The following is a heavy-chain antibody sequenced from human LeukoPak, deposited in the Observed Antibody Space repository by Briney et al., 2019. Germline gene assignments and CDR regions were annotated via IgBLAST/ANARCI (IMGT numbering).Heavy chain of an antibody. Sequence: GASVKVSCKASGYTFTGYYMHWVRQAPGQGLEWMGWINPNSGGTNYAQKFQGRVTMTRDTSISTAYMELSRLRADDTAVYYCARGGLYGGYCTDYWGQGTLVTVSS. CDR3: ARGGLYGGYCTDY. CDR1: GYTFTGYY. J-gene: IGHJ4*02. V-gene: IGHV1-2*02. CDR2: INPNSGGT. D-gene: IGHD5-12*01.